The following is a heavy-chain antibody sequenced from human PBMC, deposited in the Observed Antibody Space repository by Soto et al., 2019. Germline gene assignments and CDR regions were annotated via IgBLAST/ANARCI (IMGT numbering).Heavy chain of an antibody. D-gene: IGHD3-9*01. CDR3: AREGLWNSGLDP. CDR2: IYHSGST. Sequence: PSETLSLTCAVSSGSISSSNWWSWVRQPPGKGLEWIGEIYHSGSTNYNPSLKSRVTISVDKSKNQFSLKLSSVTAADTAVYYCAREGLWNSGLDPWGQGTLVTVSS. CDR1: SGSISSSNW. J-gene: IGHJ5*02. V-gene: IGHV4-4*02.